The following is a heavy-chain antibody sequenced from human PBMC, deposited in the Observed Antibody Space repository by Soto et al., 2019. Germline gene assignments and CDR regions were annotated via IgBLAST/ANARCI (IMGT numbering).Heavy chain of an antibody. CDR2: IYYSGST. CDR3: ARVRSYYYDSSGYYHFDY. CDR1: GGSISSGDYY. D-gene: IGHD3-22*01. J-gene: IGHJ4*02. Sequence: QVQLQESGPGLVKPSQTLSLTCTVSGGSISSGDYYWSWIRQPPGKGLEWIGYIYYSGSTYYNPSLESRVTISVDTAKNQFSLKLSSVTAADTAVYYCARVRSYYYDSSGYYHFDYWGQGTLVTVSS. V-gene: IGHV4-30-4*01.